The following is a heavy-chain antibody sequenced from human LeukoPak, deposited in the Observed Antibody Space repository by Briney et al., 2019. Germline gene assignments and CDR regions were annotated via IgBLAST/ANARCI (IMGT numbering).Heavy chain of an antibody. Sequence: PGGSLRLSCVASGFTVNSNYMSGVREAQGKGLEWVSVIYSGGSTNYADSVKGRFTISRDNSKNTLYLQMNSLRAEDTAVYYCARDLGDYWGQGTLVTVSS. CDR3: ARDLGDY. D-gene: IGHD1-26*01. J-gene: IGHJ4*02. V-gene: IGHV3-66*01. CDR1: GFTVNSNY. CDR2: IYSGGST.